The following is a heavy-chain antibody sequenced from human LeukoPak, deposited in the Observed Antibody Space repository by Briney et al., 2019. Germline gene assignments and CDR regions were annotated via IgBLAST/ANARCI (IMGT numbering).Heavy chain of an antibody. V-gene: IGHV3-21*01. D-gene: IGHD3-22*01. J-gene: IGHJ3*02. CDR3: ARGRNYYDSSGYYYSRAAFDI. CDR2: ISSSSYI. CDR1: GFTFSSYS. Sequence: GGSLRLSCAASGFTFSSYSMNWVRQAPGKGLEWVSSISSSSYIYYADSVKGRFTISRDNAKNSLYLQMNSLRAEDTAVYYCARGRNYYDSSGYYYSRAAFDIWGQGTVVTVSS.